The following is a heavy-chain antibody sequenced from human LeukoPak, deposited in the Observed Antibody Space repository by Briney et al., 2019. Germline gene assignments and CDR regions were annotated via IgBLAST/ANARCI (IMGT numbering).Heavy chain of an antibody. CDR1: GNYW. CDR2: INSDGSWT. V-gene: IGHV3-74*01. Sequence: PGGSLRLSCAASGNYWMHWVRQAPGKGLVWVSHINSDGSWTSYADSVKGRFTISKDNAKNTVYLQMNSLRAEDTAVYHCAKDLIAYCGGDCCTDYWGQGTLVTVSS. J-gene: IGHJ4*02. CDR3: AKDLIAYCGGDCCTDY. D-gene: IGHD2-21*02.